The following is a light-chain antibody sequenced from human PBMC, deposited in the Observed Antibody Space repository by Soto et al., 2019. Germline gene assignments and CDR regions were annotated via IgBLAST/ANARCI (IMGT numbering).Light chain of an antibody. CDR1: SSNIGSNY. CDR2: RNN. Sequence: QSVLTQPTSASGTPGQRVTISCSGSSSNIGSNYVYWYQQLPGTAPKLRIYRNNQRPSGVPDRFSGSKSGTAASLAISGLLSEDEADYYCAAWDDSLSAVVFGGGTKLTV. V-gene: IGLV1-47*01. CDR3: AAWDDSLSAVV. J-gene: IGLJ2*01.